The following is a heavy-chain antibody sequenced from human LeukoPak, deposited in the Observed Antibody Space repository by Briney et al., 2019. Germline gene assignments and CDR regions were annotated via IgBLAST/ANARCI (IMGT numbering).Heavy chain of an antibody. CDR2: ISAYNGNT. CDR1: GYTFTGYG. V-gene: IGHV1-18*01. J-gene: IGHJ6*03. CDR3: ARDYLPTRDFWSGYYYYYYYYMDV. Sequence: ASVKVSCKASGYTFTGYGISWVRQAPGQGLEWMGWISAYNGNTNYAQKLQGRVTMTTDTSTSTAYMELRSLRSDDTAVYYCARDYLPTRDFWSGYYYYYYYYMDVWGKGTTVTVSS. D-gene: IGHD3-3*01.